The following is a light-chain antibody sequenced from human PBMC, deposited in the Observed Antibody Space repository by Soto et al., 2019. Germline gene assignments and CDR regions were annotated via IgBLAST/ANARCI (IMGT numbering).Light chain of an antibody. CDR1: QDISTY. CDR2: DAS. V-gene: IGKV3-11*01. Sequence: DILLTQSPATLSLSPGERATLSCRASQDISTYLAWYQQKPGQPPRLLIYDASHRATSIPARFSGSGSGTDFTLTISSLEPEDFAVYYCHQRTNWPPYTFGQGTKLEIK. J-gene: IGKJ2*01. CDR3: HQRTNWPPYT.